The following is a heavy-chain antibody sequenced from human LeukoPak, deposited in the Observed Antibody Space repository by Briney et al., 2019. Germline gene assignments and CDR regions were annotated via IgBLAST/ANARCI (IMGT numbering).Heavy chain of an antibody. Sequence: KASETLSLTCAVYGGSFSGYFWSWIRQPPGKGLEWIGELNHRGNTNYNPSLKSRVSISVDTSKNQLSLRLTSVTAADTAVYYCARDLGGSGYPFRYWGQGSLVSVSS. J-gene: IGHJ4*02. CDR1: GGSFSGYF. D-gene: IGHD3-10*01. CDR3: ARDLGGSGYPFRY. V-gene: IGHV4-34*01. CDR2: LNHRGNT.